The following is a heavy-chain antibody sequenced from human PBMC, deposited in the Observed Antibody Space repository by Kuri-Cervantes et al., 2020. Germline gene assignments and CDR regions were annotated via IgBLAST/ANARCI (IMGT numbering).Heavy chain of an antibody. J-gene: IGHJ4*02. CDR1: GFTFSSYA. CDR2: ISYDGSNK. CDR3: ARDGTTVVTDYYFDY. V-gene: IGHV3-30-3*01. Sequence: GESLKISCAASGFTFSSYAMSWVRQAPGKGLEWVAVISYDGSNKYYADSVKGRFTISRDNSKNTLYLQMNSLRAEDTAVYYCARDGTTVVTDYYFDYWGQGTLVTVSS. D-gene: IGHD4-23*01.